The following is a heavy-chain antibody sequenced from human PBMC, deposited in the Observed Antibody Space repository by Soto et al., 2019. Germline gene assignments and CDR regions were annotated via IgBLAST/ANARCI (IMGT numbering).Heavy chain of an antibody. V-gene: IGHV4-30-4*01. Sequence: QVQLRESGPGLVKPSQTLSLTCSVSGASVAGGSYYWSWVRQPPGKGLECIGYIPSRGRPFYNPSLTSRGTISADTSKNQLSLQLTSVTAADTDVYYCARDTYSGYDFGLWGQGTLVTVSS. CDR2: IPSRGRP. D-gene: IGHD5-12*01. J-gene: IGHJ5*02. CDR3: ARDTYSGYDFGL. CDR1: GASVAGGSYY.